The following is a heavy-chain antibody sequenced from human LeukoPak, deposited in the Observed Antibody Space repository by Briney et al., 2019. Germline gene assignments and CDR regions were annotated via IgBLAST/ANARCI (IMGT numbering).Heavy chain of an antibody. CDR1: GGSVSSYSYY. Sequence: SETLSLTCTVSGGSVSSYSYYWSWLRPPPGKELEWVGYLYYSGSTNYNPSLKSRVTISVDTYKNQYSLKLSSVAAADTAVYYCASVGAAAGSLDYGAREPRVPVSS. CDR2: LYYSGST. J-gene: IGHJ4*02. D-gene: IGHD6-13*01. CDR3: ASVGAAAGSLDY. V-gene: IGHV4-61*01.